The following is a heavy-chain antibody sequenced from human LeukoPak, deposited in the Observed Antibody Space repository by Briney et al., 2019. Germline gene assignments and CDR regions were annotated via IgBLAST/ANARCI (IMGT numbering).Heavy chain of an antibody. CDR3: AREDSKSGSSWYWYFDL. J-gene: IGHJ2*01. Sequence: GASVKVSCKASGGTFNNYAFSWVRQAPGQGLEWMGGIIPIFDTAHYAQKFQGRVTITADESTSTAYMELSSLRSEDTAVYYCAREDSKSGSSWYWYFDLWGRGTLVTVSS. V-gene: IGHV1-69*01. D-gene: IGHD6-13*01. CDR1: GGTFNNYA. CDR2: IIPIFDTA.